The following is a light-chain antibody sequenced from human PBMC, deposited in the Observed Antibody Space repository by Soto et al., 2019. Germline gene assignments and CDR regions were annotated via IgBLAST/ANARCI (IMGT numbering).Light chain of an antibody. Sequence: EIVMTQSPVALTVSPGESAALSCRASQSVGRSFAWYQQRPGQAPRVLIYCTSTRATGVPARFSGSGSGTDFTLTISRLQSEDFAVYYCQQYNKWPHTFGQGTRLEIK. CDR2: CTS. CDR1: QSVGRS. CDR3: QQYNKWPHT. J-gene: IGKJ2*01. V-gene: IGKV3-15*01.